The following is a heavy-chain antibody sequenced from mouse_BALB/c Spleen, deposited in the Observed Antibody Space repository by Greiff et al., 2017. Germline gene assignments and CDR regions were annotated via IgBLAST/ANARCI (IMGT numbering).Heavy chain of an antibody. J-gene: IGHJ2*01. Sequence: EVQGVESGGGLVKPGGSLKLSCAASGFTFSSYTMSWVRQTPEKRLEWVATISSGGGNTYYPDSVKGRFTISRDNAKNNLYLQMSSLRSEDTALYYCARYSFYDYPSFDYWGQGTTLTVSS. CDR1: GFTFSSYT. CDR2: ISSGGGNT. D-gene: IGHD2-4*01. CDR3: ARYSFYDYPSFDY. V-gene: IGHV5-9*03.